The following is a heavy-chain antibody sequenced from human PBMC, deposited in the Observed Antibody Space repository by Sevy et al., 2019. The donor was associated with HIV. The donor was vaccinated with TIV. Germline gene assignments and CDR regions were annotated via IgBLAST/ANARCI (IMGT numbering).Heavy chain of an antibody. V-gene: IGHV3-43*01. D-gene: IGHD3-10*01. J-gene: IGHJ6*01. CDR3: AKDAYAMVQGVDYGMDV. Sequence: GGSLRLSCAASGFTFDDYTMHWVRQAPGKGLEWVSLISWDGGSTYYADSVKGRFTISRDNSKNSLYLQMNSLRTEDTALYYCAKDAYAMVQGVDYGMDVWGQGTTVTVSS. CDR2: ISWDGGST. CDR1: GFTFDDYT.